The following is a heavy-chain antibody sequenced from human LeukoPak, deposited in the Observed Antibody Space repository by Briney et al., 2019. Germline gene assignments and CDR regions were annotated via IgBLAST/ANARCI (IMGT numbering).Heavy chain of an antibody. CDR2: IYYSGST. D-gene: IGHD3-3*01. CDR3: ARGYYDFWSGQRWYYFDY. J-gene: IGHJ4*02. CDR1: GGSISSYY. V-gene: IGHV4-59*08. Sequence: ETLSLTCTVSGGSISSYYWRWIRQPPGKGLEWIGYIYYSGSTNYNPSPKSRVTISVDTSKNQFSLKLSSVTAADTAVYYCARGYYDFWSGQRWYYFDYWGQGTLVTVSS.